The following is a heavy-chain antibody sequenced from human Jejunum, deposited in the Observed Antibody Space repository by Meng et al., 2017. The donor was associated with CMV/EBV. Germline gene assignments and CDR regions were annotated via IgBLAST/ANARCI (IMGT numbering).Heavy chain of an antibody. CDR2: IYTDSGDT. CDR1: GYTVTNFA. J-gene: IGHJ5*02. V-gene: IGHV1-3*04. CDR3: ARGVISYHDS. D-gene: IGHD3-16*01. Sequence: SGRASGYTVTNFAIHWVRQAPGQRLEWMGWIYTDSGDTKFSQKFQGRVSFTRDTPATTAYMELTSLRSEDTAVYYCARGVISYHDSWGQGTLVTVSS.